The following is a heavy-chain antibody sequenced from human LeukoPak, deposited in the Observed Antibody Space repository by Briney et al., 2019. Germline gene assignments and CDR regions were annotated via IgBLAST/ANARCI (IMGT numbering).Heavy chain of an antibody. CDR3: ARDKYCSGGSCYLRIDY. D-gene: IGHD2-15*01. CDR1: GYTFTSYG. Sequence: GASVKVSCKASGYTFTSYGISWVRQAPGQGLEWMGWISTYNGNTKYAQKLQGRVTTTTDTSTSTAYMELRSLRPDDTAVYYCARDKYCSGGSCYLRIDYWGQGTLVTVSS. CDR2: ISTYNGNT. J-gene: IGHJ4*02. V-gene: IGHV1-18*01.